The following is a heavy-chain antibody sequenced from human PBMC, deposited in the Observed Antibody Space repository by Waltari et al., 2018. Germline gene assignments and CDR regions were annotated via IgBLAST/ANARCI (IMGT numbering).Heavy chain of an antibody. J-gene: IGHJ6*04. CDR1: GVSFSGDY. D-gene: IGHD1-26*01. V-gene: IGHV4-34*01. CDR2: ISHYGST. CDR3: ARHLGGSRGMDV. Sequence: QVQLQQWGAGLLKPSETLSLTCDVYGVSFSGDYWIWVRQSPGKGLEWIGEISHYGSTKYNPSLKSRVTISLQTSKNQFSLIRTSVTAADTAVYYCARHLGGSRGMDVWGKGTTVTVSS.